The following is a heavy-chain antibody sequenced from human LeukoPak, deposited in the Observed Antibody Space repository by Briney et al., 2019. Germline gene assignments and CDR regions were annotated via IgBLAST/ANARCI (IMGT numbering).Heavy chain of an antibody. CDR2: ISAYNGNT. D-gene: IGHD3-9*01. CDR1: GYTFTSYG. J-gene: IGHJ5*02. Sequence: ASVKVSCKASGYTFTSYGISWVRQAPGQGLEWMGWISAYNGNTNYAQKLQGRVTMTTDTSTSTAYMELRSLRSDDTAVYCCARSLGYYDILTGYYNRNDNWFDPWGQGTLVTVSS. V-gene: IGHV1-18*01. CDR3: ARSLGYYDILTGYYNRNDNWFDP.